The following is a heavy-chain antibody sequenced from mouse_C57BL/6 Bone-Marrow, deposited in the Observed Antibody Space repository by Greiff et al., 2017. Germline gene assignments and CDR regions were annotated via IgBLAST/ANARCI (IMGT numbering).Heavy chain of an antibody. Sequence: EVQLKQSVAELVRPGASVKLSCTASGFTFKNTYMHWVKQRPERGLEWIGRIGPANGNTKYAPKFQGQATITADTPSNTAYLQLSSLTSADTAIYYRASMGGSSGYWGQGTTLTVSS. D-gene: IGHD1-1*01. V-gene: IGHV14-3*01. J-gene: IGHJ2*01. CDR1: GFTFKNTY. CDR3: ASMGGSSGY. CDR2: IGPANGNT.